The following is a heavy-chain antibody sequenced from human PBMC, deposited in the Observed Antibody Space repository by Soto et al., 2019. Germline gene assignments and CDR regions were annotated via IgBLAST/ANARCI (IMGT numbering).Heavy chain of an antibody. V-gene: IGHV4-59*02. Sequence: PSETLSLTCNVSGGSVSGYHWSWIRQPPGKGLEWIGYINNNGNTDYNPSLESRVTISVDTSKNQLSLRLTSVTAADTAVYYCARGTSSWRWKFDYWGQGILVTVSS. CDR2: INNNGNT. J-gene: IGHJ4*02. CDR3: ARGTSSWRWKFDY. CDR1: GGSVSGYH. D-gene: IGHD6-13*01.